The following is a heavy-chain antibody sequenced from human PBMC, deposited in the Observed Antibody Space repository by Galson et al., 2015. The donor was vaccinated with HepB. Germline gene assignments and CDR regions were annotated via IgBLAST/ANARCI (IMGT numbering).Heavy chain of an antibody. CDR2: IWYDGSNK. CDR1: GFTFSSYG. J-gene: IGHJ6*02. Sequence: SLRLSCAASGFTFSSYGMHWVRQAPGKGLEWVAVIWYDGSNKYYADSVKGRFTISRDNSKNTLYLQMNSLRAEDTAVYYCARSGRRSSSYFDYYYGMDVWGQGTTVTVSS. V-gene: IGHV3-33*01. D-gene: IGHD6-6*01. CDR3: ARSGRRSSSYFDYYYGMDV.